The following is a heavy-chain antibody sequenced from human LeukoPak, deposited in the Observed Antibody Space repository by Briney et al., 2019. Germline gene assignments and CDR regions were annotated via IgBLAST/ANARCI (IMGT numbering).Heavy chain of an antibody. CDR1: GFTFSSYA. D-gene: IGHD3-22*01. CDR2: ISYDGSNK. Sequence: GGSLRLSCAASGFTFSSYAMHWVRQAPGKGLEWVAVISYDGSNKYYADSVKGRFTISRDNSKNTLYLQMNSLRAEDTAVYYCARSERVTMIVVVITYFDYWGQGTLVTVSS. CDR3: ARSERVTMIVVVITYFDY. J-gene: IGHJ4*02. V-gene: IGHV3-30-3*01.